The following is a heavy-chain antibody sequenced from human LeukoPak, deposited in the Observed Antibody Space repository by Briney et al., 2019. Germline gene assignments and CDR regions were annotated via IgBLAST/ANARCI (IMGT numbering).Heavy chain of an antibody. Sequence: SETLSLTCAVYGGSFSGYYWSWIRQPPGEGLEWIGEINHSGSTNYNPSLKSRVTISVDTPKNQFSLKLSSVTAADTAVYYCARVASYYFDYWGQGTLVTVSS. CDR3: ARVASYYFDY. CDR1: GGSFSGYY. CDR2: INHSGST. D-gene: IGHD2-2*01. J-gene: IGHJ4*02. V-gene: IGHV4-34*01.